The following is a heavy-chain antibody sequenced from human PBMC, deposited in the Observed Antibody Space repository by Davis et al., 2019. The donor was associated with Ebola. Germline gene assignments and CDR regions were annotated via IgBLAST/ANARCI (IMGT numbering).Heavy chain of an antibody. Sequence: SETLSLTCTVYGASPSDYYWNWIRQPPGKGLEWIGYVYHSGSTYYNPSLKSRVTMSVDTSKNQFSLRLTSVTAADTGIYYCARGREGGLWYYGMDVWGQGTTVSVSS. CDR2: VYHSGST. CDR1: GASPSDYY. CDR3: ARGREGGLWYYGMDV. V-gene: IGHV4-59*01. J-gene: IGHJ6*02. D-gene: IGHD2-8*02.